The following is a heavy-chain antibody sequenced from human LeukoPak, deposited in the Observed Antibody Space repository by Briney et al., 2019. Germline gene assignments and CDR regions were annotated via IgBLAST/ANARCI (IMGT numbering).Heavy chain of an antibody. J-gene: IGHJ4*02. CDR1: GGSFSGYY. D-gene: IGHD4-23*01. Sequence: SETLSLTCAVYGGSFSGYYWSWIRQPPGKGLEWIGEINHSGSTNYNPSLKSRVTISVDTSKNQFSLKLSSVTAADTAVYYCARDRDGYGGNMYFDYWGQGTLVTVSS. CDR3: ARDRDGYGGNMYFDY. CDR2: INHSGST. V-gene: IGHV4-34*01.